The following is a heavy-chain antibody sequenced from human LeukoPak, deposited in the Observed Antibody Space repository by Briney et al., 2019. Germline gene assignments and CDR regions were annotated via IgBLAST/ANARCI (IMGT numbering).Heavy chain of an antibody. D-gene: IGHD1-7*01. CDR3: ARGELELLLKFDP. CDR2: ISWGGGST. Sequence: GGSLRLSCAASGFTFDDYAMHWVRQAPGKGLEWVSLISWGGGSTYYADSVKGRFTISRDNAKNSLYLQMNSLRAEDTAVYYCARGELELLLKFDPWGQGTLVTVSS. CDR1: GFTFDDYA. V-gene: IGHV3-43D*03. J-gene: IGHJ5*02.